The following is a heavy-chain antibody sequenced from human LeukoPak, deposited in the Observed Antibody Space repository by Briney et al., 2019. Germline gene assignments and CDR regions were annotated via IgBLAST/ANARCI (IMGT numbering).Heavy chain of an antibody. V-gene: IGHV3-23*01. CDR1: GFTFSSYA. J-gene: IGHJ4*02. Sequence: PGGSLRLSCAASGFTFSSYAMSWVRQAPGKGLEWVSAISGSGGSTYYADSVKGRFTISRDNSKNTLYLQMNSLRAEDTAAYYCAKVMVQGVRNIPDYWGQGTLVTVSS. D-gene: IGHD3-10*01. CDR2: ISGSGGST. CDR3: AKVMVQGVRNIPDY.